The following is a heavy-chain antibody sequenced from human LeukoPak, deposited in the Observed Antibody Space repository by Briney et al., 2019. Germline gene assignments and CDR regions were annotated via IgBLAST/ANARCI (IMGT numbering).Heavy chain of an antibody. J-gene: IGHJ4*02. V-gene: IGHV3-48*03. Sequence: GGSLRLSFAASGIHLSSYEMNWVRPGSGKGPEWVSSISNSGTTMYYAHSVKGRFTISRDNAKNSLYLQMNSLRAEDTAVYYCARDLSGAPMAAFFDYWGQGTLVTVSS. CDR2: ISNSGTTM. D-gene: IGHD3-10*01. CDR3: ARDLSGAPMAAFFDY. CDR1: GIHLSSYE.